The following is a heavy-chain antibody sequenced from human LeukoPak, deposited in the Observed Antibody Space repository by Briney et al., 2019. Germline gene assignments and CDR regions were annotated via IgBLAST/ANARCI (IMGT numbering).Heavy chain of an antibody. CDR3: ASQDETYYYDSSGYFLVY. Sequence: ASVKVSCKASGYTFTSYAISWVRQAPGQGLEWMGGIIPIFGTANYAQKFQGRVTITADESTSTAYMELSSLRSEDTAVYYCASQDETYYYDSSGYFLVYWGQGTLVTVSS. J-gene: IGHJ4*02. CDR2: IIPIFGTA. D-gene: IGHD3-22*01. CDR1: GYTFTSYA. V-gene: IGHV1-69*13.